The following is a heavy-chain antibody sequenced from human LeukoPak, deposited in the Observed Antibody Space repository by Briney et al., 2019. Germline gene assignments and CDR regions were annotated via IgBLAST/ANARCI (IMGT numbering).Heavy chain of an antibody. CDR2: SDPEDGER. CDR3: VTGFTTMAVDYFDY. J-gene: IGHJ4*02. CDR1: GKTLSDLS. D-gene: IGHD5-18*01. Sequence: ASVKVSCKVSGKTLSDLSIHWLRQPPGKGLEWLGGSDPEDGERIYAQMFQGRVTMTEDTSVDTAYMELSSLRSEDTAVYYCVTGFTTMAVDYFDYWGQGTLVTVSP. V-gene: IGHV1-24*01.